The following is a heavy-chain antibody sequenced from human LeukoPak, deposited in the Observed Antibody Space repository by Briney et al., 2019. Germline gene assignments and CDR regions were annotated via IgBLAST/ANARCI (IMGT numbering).Heavy chain of an antibody. D-gene: IGHD3-9*01. Sequence: GESLKISCKGSGYSFTSYWIGWVRQMPGKGLEGMGIIYPGDSDTRYSPSFQGKVTISDDQSIRTAYLQWSSLKASDTAMYYCARLVHYDLLTGPYWFDPWGQGTLVTVSS. CDR3: ARLVHYDLLTGPYWFDP. J-gene: IGHJ5*02. V-gene: IGHV5-51*01. CDR2: IYPGDSDT. CDR1: GYSFTSYW.